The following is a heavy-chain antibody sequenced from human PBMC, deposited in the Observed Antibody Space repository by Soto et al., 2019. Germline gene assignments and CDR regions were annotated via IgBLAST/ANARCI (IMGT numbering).Heavy chain of an antibody. D-gene: IGHD1-26*01. V-gene: IGHV6-1*01. Sequence: PSQTLSLTCAISGYSVSSNSAAWNWIRQSPSRGLEWLGRTYYRSKWYNDYAVSVKSRITINPDTSKNQFSLQLNSVTPEDTAVYYCARANSGSGIGGTWFDPWGQGTLVTVSS. CDR3: ARANSGSGIGGTWFDP. CDR1: GYSVSSNSAA. CDR2: TYYRSKWYN. J-gene: IGHJ5*02.